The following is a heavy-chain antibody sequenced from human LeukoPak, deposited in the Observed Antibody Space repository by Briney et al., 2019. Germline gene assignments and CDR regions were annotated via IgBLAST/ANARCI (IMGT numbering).Heavy chain of an antibody. CDR3: AKGRGTTVTAAANY. CDR1: GFTFSNYS. J-gene: IGHJ4*02. D-gene: IGHD4-17*01. CDR2: ISGTGGTT. Sequence: GGSLRLSCAASGFTFSNYSMSWVRQAPGKGLEWVSTISGTGGTTYYADSVKGRFTISRDNSKNTLFLQFNSLRADDTTVYYCAKGRGTTVTAAANYWGQGTLVTVSS. V-gene: IGHV3-23*01.